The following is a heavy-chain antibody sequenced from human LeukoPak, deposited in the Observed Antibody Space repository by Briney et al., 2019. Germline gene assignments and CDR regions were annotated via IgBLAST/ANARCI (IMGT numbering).Heavy chain of an antibody. J-gene: IGHJ4*02. CDR1: GFTFNTYT. D-gene: IGHD1-26*01. V-gene: IGHV3-48*01. CDR2: ISGSSGII. CDR3: ARDRVGATDYFDY. Sequence: GGSLRLSCAASGFTFNTYTMNWVRQAPGKGLEWVSYISGSSGIIDYADSVRGRFTISRDNDKNSLYLQMNSLRAEDTAVYYCARDRVGATDYFDYWGQGTLVTVSS.